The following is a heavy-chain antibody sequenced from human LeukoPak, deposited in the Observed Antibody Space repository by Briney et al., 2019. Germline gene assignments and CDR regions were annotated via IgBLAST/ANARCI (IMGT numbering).Heavy chain of an antibody. CDR1: GGSISSSSYY. D-gene: IGHD2-2*03. Sequence: SETLSLTCTVSGGSISSSSYYWGWIRQPPGKGLEWIGSLYYSGSTHYNPSLRSRVTISVDTSKNQFSLKLTSVTAADTAVYYCAKSLLGSTDDAFDIWGQGTMVTVSS. V-gene: IGHV4-39*01. J-gene: IGHJ3*02. CDR2: LYYSGST. CDR3: AKSLLGSTDDAFDI.